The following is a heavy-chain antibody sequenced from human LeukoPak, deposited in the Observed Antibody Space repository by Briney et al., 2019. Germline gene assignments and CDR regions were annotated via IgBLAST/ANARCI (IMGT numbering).Heavy chain of an antibody. CDR3: ARANTPYYDFWSGYRHDAFDI. Sequence: GGSLRLSCAASGFTFSSYSMNWVRQAPGKGLEWVSYISSSSSTIYYADSVKGRFTTSRDNAKNSLYLQMNSLRAEHTAVYYCARANTPYYDFWSGYRHDAFDIWGQGTMVTVSS. CDR2: ISSSSSTI. V-gene: IGHV3-48*01. D-gene: IGHD3-3*01. J-gene: IGHJ3*02. CDR1: GFTFSSYS.